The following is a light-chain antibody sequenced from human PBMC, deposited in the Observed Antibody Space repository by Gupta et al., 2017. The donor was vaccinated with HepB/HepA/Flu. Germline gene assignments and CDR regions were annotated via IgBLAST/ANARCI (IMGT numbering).Light chain of an antibody. CDR1: QGISSY. J-gene: IGKJ1*01. CDR3: QQYYSYPRT. Sequence: AIRITQSPSSFSASTGDRVTITCRASQGISSYLAWYQQKPGKAPELLIYGASTLQTGVPSRFSGSGSGTDFTLTISCLQSEDFATYYCQQYYSYPRTFGQGTKVEIK. V-gene: IGKV1-8*01. CDR2: GAS.